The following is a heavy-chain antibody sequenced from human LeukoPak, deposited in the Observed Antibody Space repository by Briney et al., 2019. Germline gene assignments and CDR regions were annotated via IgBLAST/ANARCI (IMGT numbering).Heavy chain of an antibody. Sequence: PSETLSLTCTVSGGSISSYYWSWIRQPAGKGLEWIGYIFYTGSTNYNPSLKSRVTISVDTSKNQFSLKLNSVSAADTAVYYCARDGAVDILTGYGAFDIWGQGTMVTVSS. CDR3: ARDGAVDILTGYGAFDI. D-gene: IGHD3-9*01. CDR2: IFYTGST. CDR1: GGSISSYY. J-gene: IGHJ3*02. V-gene: IGHV4-59*01.